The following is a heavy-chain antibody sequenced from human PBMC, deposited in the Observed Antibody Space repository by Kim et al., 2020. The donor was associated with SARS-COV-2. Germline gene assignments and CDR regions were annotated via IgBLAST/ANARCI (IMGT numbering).Heavy chain of an antibody. V-gene: IGHV3-30*18. CDR1: GFAFSSYR. D-gene: IGHD3-10*01. Sequence: GGSLRLSCATSGFAFSSYRIHWVRQAPGKGLEWVAFISNDGRNKYYSDSVKGRFTISRDNTKNTLYLQMNSLRTADTGLYYCAKDYLGGSSTFDYWGQGTLVTVSP. J-gene: IGHJ4*02. CDR3: AKDYLGGSSTFDY. CDR2: ISNDGRNK.